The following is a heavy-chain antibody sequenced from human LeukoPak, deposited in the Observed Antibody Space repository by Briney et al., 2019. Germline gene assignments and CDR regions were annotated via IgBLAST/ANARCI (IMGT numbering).Heavy chain of an antibody. V-gene: IGHV4-59*01. CDR2: VYYSGST. J-gene: IGHJ4*02. CDR3: ARARSGDSGGPYYFDY. CDR1: GGSISSYY. Sequence: PSETLSLTCTVSGGSISSYYWSWIRQPPGKGLEWIGDVYYSGSTNYNPSLKSRVTISVDTSKNQFSLKLRSVTAADTAVFYCARARSGDSGGPYYFDYWGQGTLVTVSS. D-gene: IGHD2-15*01.